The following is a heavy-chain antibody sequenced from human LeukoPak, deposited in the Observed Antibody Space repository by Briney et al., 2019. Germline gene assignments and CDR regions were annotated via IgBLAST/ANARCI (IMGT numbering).Heavy chain of an antibody. D-gene: IGHD5-12*01. CDR2: INQGGSVK. J-gene: IGHJ4*02. Sequence: GGSLRLSCAASGFTFRSYWMSWVRQAPEKGLEWVANINQGGSVKYYVDSVKGRFTISRDDAKNSLYVQMNSLRDEDTAVYYCARVGYSGWNLEYWGQGTLVTVSS. V-gene: IGHV3-7*01. CDR3: ARVGYSGWNLEY. CDR1: GFTFRSYW.